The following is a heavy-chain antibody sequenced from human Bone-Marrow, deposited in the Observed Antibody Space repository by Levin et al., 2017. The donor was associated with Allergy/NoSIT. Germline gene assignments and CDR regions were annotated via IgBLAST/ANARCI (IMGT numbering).Heavy chain of an antibody. CDR3: ARGGKWLDM. J-gene: IGHJ3*02. V-gene: IGHV3-7*03. CDR1: GFTFRSYW. CDR2: MKQDGSEI. Sequence: LSLPCAASGFTFRSYWMSWVRQAPGKGLGWVANMKQDGSEIYYVDSVKGRFTISRDNAKNSVYLQMNSLRAEDTAVYYCARGGKWLDMWGQGTMVTVSS. D-gene: IGHD2-8*01.